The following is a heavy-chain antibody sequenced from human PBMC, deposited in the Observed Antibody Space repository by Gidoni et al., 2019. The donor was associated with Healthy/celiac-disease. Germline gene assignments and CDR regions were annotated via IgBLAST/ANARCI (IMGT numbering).Heavy chain of an antibody. Sequence: QVQLVESGGGLVKPGGSLRLSCAASGFTFSDYYMSWIRQAPGKGLGWVSSISRSGSTIYYADSVTGQFTISRDNAKNSLYLQMNSLRAEDTTVYYCARGDNWNYDFHYYYMDVWGKGTTVTVSS. CDR3: ARGDNWNYDFHYYYMDV. J-gene: IGHJ6*03. CDR1: GFTFSDYY. D-gene: IGHD1-7*01. V-gene: IGHV3-11*01. CDR2: ISRSGSTI.